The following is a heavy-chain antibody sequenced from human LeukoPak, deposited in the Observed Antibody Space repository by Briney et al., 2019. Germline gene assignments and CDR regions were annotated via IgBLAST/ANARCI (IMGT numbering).Heavy chain of an antibody. J-gene: IGHJ4*02. Sequence: SVKVSCKASGYTFTSYDINWVRQATGQGLEWMGGIIPMFGTANYTQKFQGRVTITADEYTSTAYMELNRLRFEDTAVYYCAREGPELGYCSYWGQGTLVIVSS. D-gene: IGHD2-15*01. V-gene: IGHV1-69*13. CDR3: AREGPELGYCSY. CDR2: IIPMFGTA. CDR1: GYTFTSYD.